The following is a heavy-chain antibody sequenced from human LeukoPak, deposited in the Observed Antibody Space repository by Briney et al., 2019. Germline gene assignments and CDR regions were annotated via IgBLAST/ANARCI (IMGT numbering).Heavy chain of an antibody. CDR3: ARDPGPVAAAGNWYFDL. CDR1: GYTFTSYG. D-gene: IGHD6-13*01. Sequence: ASVKVSCKASGYTFTSYGISWVRQAPGQGLEWMGWISAYNGNTNYAQKLQSRVTMTTDTPTSTAYMELRSLRSDDTAVYYCARDPGPVAAAGNWYFDLWGRGTLVTVSS. CDR2: ISAYNGNT. J-gene: IGHJ2*01. V-gene: IGHV1-18*01.